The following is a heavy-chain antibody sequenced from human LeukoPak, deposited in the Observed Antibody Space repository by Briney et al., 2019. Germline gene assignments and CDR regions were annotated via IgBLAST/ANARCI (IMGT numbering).Heavy chain of an antibody. V-gene: IGHV4-34*01. Sequence: PSETLSLTCAVYGGSFSGCYWSWIRQPPGKGLEWIGEINHSGSTNYNPSLKSRVTISVDPSKNQFSLKLSSVTAADTAVYYCARSHYDYVWGSPLNWFDPWGQGTLVTVSS. J-gene: IGHJ5*02. D-gene: IGHD3-16*01. CDR1: GGSFSGCY. CDR2: INHSGST. CDR3: ARSHYDYVWGSPLNWFDP.